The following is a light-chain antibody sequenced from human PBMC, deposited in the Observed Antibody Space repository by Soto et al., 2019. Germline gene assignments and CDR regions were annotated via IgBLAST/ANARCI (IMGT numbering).Light chain of an antibody. CDR2: RTS. J-gene: IGKJ1*01. Sequence: EIVLTQSPGTLSLSPGDRATVSCRASQHVASTYVAWYQQKPGQAPRLLISRTSTRATGIPDRFRGGGSGTDFTLTISRVEPDDFATYYCQQYNSYPWTFGQGTKVEIK. V-gene: IGKV3-20*01. CDR1: QHVASTY. CDR3: QQYNSYPWT.